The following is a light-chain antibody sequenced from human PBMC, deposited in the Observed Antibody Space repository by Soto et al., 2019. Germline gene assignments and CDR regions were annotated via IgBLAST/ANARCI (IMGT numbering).Light chain of an antibody. CDR1: SSDVGSYNL. CDR2: EVS. J-gene: IGLJ1*01. V-gene: IGLV2-14*02. CDR3: TSYAGTYSFFYV. Sequence: QSVLTQPASVSGSPGQSITISCTGTSSDVGSYNLVSWYQQHPGEAPKLMIYEVSKRPSGVPDRFSGSKSGNTASLTVSGLQAEDEADYYCTSYAGTYSFFYVFGTGTKVTVL.